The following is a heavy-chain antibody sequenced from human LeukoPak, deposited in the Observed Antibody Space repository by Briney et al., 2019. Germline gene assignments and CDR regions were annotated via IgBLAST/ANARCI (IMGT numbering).Heavy chain of an antibody. CDR3: ARASEDYYDSSGYLDPDAFDI. D-gene: IGHD3-22*01. V-gene: IGHV1-8*03. Sequence: ASVKVSCKASGYTFTSYDINWVRQATGQGLEWRGWINPNSGNTGYAQKFQGRVTITRNTSISTAYMELSSLRSEDTAVYYCARASEDYYDSSGYLDPDAFDIWGQGTMVTVSS. J-gene: IGHJ3*02. CDR1: GYTFTSYD. CDR2: INPNSGNT.